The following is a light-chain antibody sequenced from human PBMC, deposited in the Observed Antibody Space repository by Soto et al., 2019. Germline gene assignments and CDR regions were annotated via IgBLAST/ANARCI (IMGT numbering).Light chain of an antibody. CDR1: RSDVGGYNY. J-gene: IGLJ2*01. CDR2: DVT. V-gene: IGLV2-14*03. CDR3: SSFTTVNTFVA. Sequence: QSALTQPASVSGFPGQSITISCTGSRSDVGGYNYVSWYQQHPAKAPKMIIYDVTSRPSGVSNRFSGSKSGNTASLTISGLQAEDEADYYCSSFTTVNTFVAFGRGTKLTVL.